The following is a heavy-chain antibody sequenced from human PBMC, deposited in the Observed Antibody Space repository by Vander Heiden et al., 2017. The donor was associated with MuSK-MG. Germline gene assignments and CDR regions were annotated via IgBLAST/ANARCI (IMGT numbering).Heavy chain of an antibody. J-gene: IGHJ3*02. V-gene: IGHV3-74*01. CDR2: INSDVSTT. D-gene: IGHD3-3*01. CDR1: GFTFSRYW. Sequence: EVQLVESGGGLVQPGGSLRLSCAASGFTFSRYWMHWVRQAPGKGLVWVSRINSDVSTTSYADSVKGRVTISRDNAKNTLYLQMNSLRAEDTAVYYCARDRITSCGVARGAFDIWGQGTMVTVSS. CDR3: ARDRITSCGVARGAFDI.